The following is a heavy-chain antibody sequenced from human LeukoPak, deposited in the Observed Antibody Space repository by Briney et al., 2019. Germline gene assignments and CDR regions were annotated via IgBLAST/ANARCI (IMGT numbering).Heavy chain of an antibody. D-gene: IGHD6-13*01. CDR3: ARGSSSYPDY. CDR2: IIPILGIA. V-gene: IGHV1-69*04. J-gene: IGHJ4*02. Sequence: EASVKVSFKASGGTFSSYAISWVRQAPGQGLEWMGRIIPILGIANYAQKFQGRVTITADKSTSTAYMELSSLRSEDTAVYYCARGSSSYPDYWGQGTLVTVSS. CDR1: GGTFSSYA.